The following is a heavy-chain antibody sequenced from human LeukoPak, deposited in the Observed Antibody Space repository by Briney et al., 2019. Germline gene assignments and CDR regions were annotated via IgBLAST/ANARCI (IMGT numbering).Heavy chain of an antibody. CDR3: AREGSSWLYYYYYYYMDV. CDR1: GFTFSSYW. D-gene: IGHD6-13*01. Sequence: PGGSLRLSCAASGFTFSSYWMSWVRQAPGKGLEWVANIKQDGSEKYYVDSVKGRFTISRDNAKNSLYLQMNSLRAEDTAVYYCAREGSSWLYYYYYYYMDVWGKGTTVTISS. J-gene: IGHJ6*03. V-gene: IGHV3-7*01. CDR2: IKQDGSEK.